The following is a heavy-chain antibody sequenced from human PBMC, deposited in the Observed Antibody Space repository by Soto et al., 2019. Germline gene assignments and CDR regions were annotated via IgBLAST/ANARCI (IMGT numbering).Heavy chain of an antibody. CDR3: ARGILHDYGGPNWFDP. V-gene: IGHV1-69*13. D-gene: IGHD4-17*01. J-gene: IGHJ5*02. CDR1: GGTFSSYA. Sequence: SVKVSCKASGGTFSSYAISWVRQAPGQGLEWMGGIIPIFGTANYAQKFQGGVTITADESTGTAYMELSSLRSEDTAVYYCARGILHDYGGPNWFDPWGQGTLVTVSS. CDR2: IIPIFGTA.